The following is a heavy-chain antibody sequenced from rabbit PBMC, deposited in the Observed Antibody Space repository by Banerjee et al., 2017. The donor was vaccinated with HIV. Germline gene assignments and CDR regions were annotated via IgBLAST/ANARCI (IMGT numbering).Heavy chain of an antibody. D-gene: IGHD8-1*01. CDR3: ARDPAGTSPFNL. CDR2: IYTSSGTT. CDR1: GFDFSSNAV. V-gene: IGHV1S45*01. Sequence: QEQLVESGGGLVQPEGSLTLTCKVSGFDFSSNAVCWVRQAPGKGLELVACIYTSSGTTWYASWAKGRFTGSKTSSTTVTLQMTSLTAADTANYFCARDPAGTSPFNLWGPGTLVTVS. J-gene: IGHJ4*01.